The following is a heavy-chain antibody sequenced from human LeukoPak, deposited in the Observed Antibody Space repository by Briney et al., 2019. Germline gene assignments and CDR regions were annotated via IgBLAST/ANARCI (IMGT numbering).Heavy chain of an antibody. CDR3: ARIGCSSSSFDF. CDR1: GFTFTSYG. J-gene: IGHJ4*02. D-gene: IGHD6-6*01. Sequence: PGGSLRLSCAASGFTFTSYGMNWVRQAPGKGLEWVANIKQDGSVEYYVVSVKGRFTISRDNAKESLYLQMNSLRAEDTAVYYCARIGCSSSSFDFWGQGTLVTVSS. V-gene: IGHV3-7*05. CDR2: IKQDGSVE.